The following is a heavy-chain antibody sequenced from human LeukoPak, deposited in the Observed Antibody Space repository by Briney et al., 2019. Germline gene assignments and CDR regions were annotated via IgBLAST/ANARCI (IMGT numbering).Heavy chain of an antibody. CDR3: ASALHRGWGYFYYYMDV. J-gene: IGHJ6*03. D-gene: IGHD3-10*01. CDR2: IIPIFGVT. Sequence: SVKVSCKASGYTFTSYAMNWVRQAPGQGLEWRGGIIPIFGVTNYAQKFQGRVTITADKSTSTVYMELSSLRFEDTAVYFCASALHRGWGYFYYYMDVWGKGTTVTVSS. CDR1: GYTFTSYA. V-gene: IGHV1-69*10.